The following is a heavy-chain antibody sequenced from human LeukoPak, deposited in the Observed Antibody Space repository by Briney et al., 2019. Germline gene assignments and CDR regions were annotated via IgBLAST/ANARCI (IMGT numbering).Heavy chain of an antibody. Sequence: SETLSLTCTVSGVSISSHYWSWIRQPPGKGLEWIGNIYCSGTTNYNPSLKSRVTISVNTSKNQFSLKLSSVTAADTAVYYCSRHAGRITIFDYWGQGTLVTVSS. J-gene: IGHJ4*02. CDR3: SRHAGRITIFDY. CDR2: IYCSGTT. CDR1: GVSISSHY. D-gene: IGHD3-3*01. V-gene: IGHV4-59*08.